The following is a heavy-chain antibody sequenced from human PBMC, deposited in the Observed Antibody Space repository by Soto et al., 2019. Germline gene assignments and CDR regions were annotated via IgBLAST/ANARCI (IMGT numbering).Heavy chain of an antibody. V-gene: IGHV1-18*01. Sequence: QAQLVQSGAEVRKHGASVQVSCKASGYTFTSYAISWVRQAPGQGLEWMGWISAYNGNTNYAQKLQGRVTMTTDTSTSTAYMELRSLRSDDTAVYYCARDLAACTCDYGGSGTRVTFSS. D-gene: IGHD6-13*01. CDR1: GYTFTSYA. CDR3: ARDLAACTCDY. CDR2: ISAYNGNT. J-gene: IGHJ4*02.